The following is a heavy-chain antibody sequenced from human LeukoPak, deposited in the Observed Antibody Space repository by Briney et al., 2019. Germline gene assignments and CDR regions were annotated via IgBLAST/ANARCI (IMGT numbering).Heavy chain of an antibody. D-gene: IGHD4-23*01. V-gene: IGHV1-2*04. Sequence: ASVKVSCKASGYTFTGYYMHWVRQAPGQGLEWMGWINPNSGGTNYAQKFQGWVTMTRDTSISTAYMELSRLRSDDTAVYYCAREEGYGGIYGMDVWGQGTTVTVSS. CDR2: INPNSGGT. CDR1: GYTFTGYY. CDR3: AREEGYGGIYGMDV. J-gene: IGHJ6*02.